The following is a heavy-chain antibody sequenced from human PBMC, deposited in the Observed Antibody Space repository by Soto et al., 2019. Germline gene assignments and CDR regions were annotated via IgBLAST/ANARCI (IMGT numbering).Heavy chain of an antibody. CDR3: ARAVRAEDSEEYYFDY. V-gene: IGHV1-2*02. J-gene: IGHJ4*02. CDR2: INPNFGGT. Sequence: GASVKVSCKASGYTFTGYYMHWVRQAPGQGLEWMGWINPNFGGTKYAQKFQGRVTMTRDTSISTAYMELSRLKSDDAAVYYCARAVRAEDSEEYYFDYWGQGTLVTVSS. D-gene: IGHD3-10*01. CDR1: GYTFTGYY.